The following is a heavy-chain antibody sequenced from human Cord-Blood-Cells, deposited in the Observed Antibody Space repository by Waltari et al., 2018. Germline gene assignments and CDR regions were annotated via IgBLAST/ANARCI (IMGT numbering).Heavy chain of an antibody. J-gene: IGHJ3*02. Sequence: QVQRVQSGAEVKKPGASVNVSCKASGYTFTSYAIHRLRQAPGQRLEWMGWINAGNGNTKYSQKFQGRVTITRDTSASTAYMELSSLRAEDTAVYYCASSYCSGGSCYMGAFDIWGQGTMVTVSS. CDR2: INAGNGNT. V-gene: IGHV1-3*01. CDR1: GYTFTSYA. D-gene: IGHD2-15*01. CDR3: ASSYCSGGSCYMGAFDI.